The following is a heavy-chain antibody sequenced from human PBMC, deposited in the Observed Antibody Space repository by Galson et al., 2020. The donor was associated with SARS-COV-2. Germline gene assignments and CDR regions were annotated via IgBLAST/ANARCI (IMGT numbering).Heavy chain of an antibody. Sequence: ETSETLSLTCSVSDVSMTSYYWSWIRQPPGKGLEWIGYISYSGSTSYNPSLRSRVTILVDLSKNQFSLNLGSVTAADTAVYYCARDPAPLYGDNYYYGMDVWGRGTTVTVSS. J-gene: IGHJ6*02. V-gene: IGHV4-59*01. D-gene: IGHD4-17*01. CDR1: DVSMTSYY. CDR2: ISYSGST. CDR3: ARDPAPLYGDNYYYGMDV.